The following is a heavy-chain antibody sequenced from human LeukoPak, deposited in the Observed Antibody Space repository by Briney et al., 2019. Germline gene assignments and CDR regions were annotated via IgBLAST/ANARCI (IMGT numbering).Heavy chain of an antibody. J-gene: IGHJ5*02. CDR1: GFTFSSYA. D-gene: IGHD6-6*01. CDR2: ISGSGGST. Sequence: GGSLRLSCAASGFTFSSYAMSWVRQAPGKGLEWVSAISGSGGSTYYADSVKGRFTISRDNSKNTLYLQMNSLRAEDTAVYYCARDPYSSSSAWFDPWGQGTLVTVSS. CDR3: ARDPYSSSSAWFDP. V-gene: IGHV3-23*01.